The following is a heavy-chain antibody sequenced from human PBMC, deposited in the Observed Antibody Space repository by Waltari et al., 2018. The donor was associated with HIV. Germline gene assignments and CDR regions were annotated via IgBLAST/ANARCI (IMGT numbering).Heavy chain of an antibody. V-gene: IGHV3-21*01. Sequence: EVQLVESGGGLVKPGESLKLSCAASGFIFSGYTMNWVRQAPGKGLEWLSSLRGGGNYIFDADSVKGRFTISRDNAKNSLYLQLSGLRAEDAAVYYCARVGCSSTSCYTFDFWGQGALVTVSS. CDR3: ARVGCSSTSCYTFDF. D-gene: IGHD2-2*02. CDR1: GFIFSGYT. J-gene: IGHJ4*02. CDR2: LRGGGNYI.